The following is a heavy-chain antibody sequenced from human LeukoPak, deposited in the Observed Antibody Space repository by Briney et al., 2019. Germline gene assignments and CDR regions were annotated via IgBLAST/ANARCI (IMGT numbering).Heavy chain of an antibody. D-gene: IGHD2-2*01. Sequence: GASVKVSCKSSGYTFTSYAMNWVRQAPGQGLEWVGWINTNTGNPTYAQGFTGRFVFSLDTSVSTAYLQISSLKAEDTAVYYCARVARVGYCSSTSCYGFDPWGQGTLVTVSS. J-gene: IGHJ5*02. CDR2: INTNTGNP. CDR1: GYTFTSYA. V-gene: IGHV7-4-1*02. CDR3: ARVARVGYCSSTSCYGFDP.